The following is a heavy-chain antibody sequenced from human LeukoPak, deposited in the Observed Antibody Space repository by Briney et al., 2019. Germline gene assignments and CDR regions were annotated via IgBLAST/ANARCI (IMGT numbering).Heavy chain of an antibody. CDR3: ARYYYDSSGYPYYFDY. V-gene: IGHV3-53*01. CDR1: GFIVSNNY. J-gene: IGHJ4*02. Sequence: GGSLRLSCAASGFIVSNNYMSWVRQAPGKGLEWVSVIYSGGSTYYADSVKGRITISRDNSKNTVYLKMNSLRAEDTAVYYCARYYYDSSGYPYYFDYWGQGTLVTVSS. CDR2: IYSGGST. D-gene: IGHD3-22*01.